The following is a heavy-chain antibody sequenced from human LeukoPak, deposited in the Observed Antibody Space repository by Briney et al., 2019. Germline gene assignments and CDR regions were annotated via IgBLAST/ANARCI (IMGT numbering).Heavy chain of an antibody. V-gene: IGHV4-34*01. CDR3: ARVIVVVPAAILSAFDI. CDR1: GGSLSGYY. Sequence: PSETLSLTCAVYGGSLSGYYWSWIRQPPGKGLEWIGEINHSGSTNYNPSLKSRVTISVDTSKNQFSLKLSSVTAADTAVYYCARVIVVVPAAILSAFDIWGQGTMVTVSS. CDR2: INHSGST. D-gene: IGHD2-2*01. J-gene: IGHJ3*02.